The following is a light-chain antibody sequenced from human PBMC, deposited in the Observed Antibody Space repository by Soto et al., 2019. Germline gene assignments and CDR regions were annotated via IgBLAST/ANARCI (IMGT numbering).Light chain of an antibody. CDR3: QQFCSSPRYS. J-gene: IGKJ2*03. CDR1: QSVSNNY. V-gene: IGKV3-20*01. Sequence: EIVLTQSPGTLSLSPGESATLSCRASQSVSNNYLAWYQQIPCQAPRLLIYGASSRATGIPDRFSGSGSGTDFTLTISSLEPEDFAVYYCQQFCSSPRYSFGQGTKLDIK. CDR2: GAS.